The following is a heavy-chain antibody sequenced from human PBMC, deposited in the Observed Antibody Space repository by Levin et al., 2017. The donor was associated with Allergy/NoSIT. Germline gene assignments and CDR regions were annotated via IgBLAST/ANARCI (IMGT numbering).Heavy chain of an antibody. Sequence: SLKISCAASGFTFDDYAMHWVRQAPGKGLEWVSGISWNSGSIGYADSVKGRFTISRDNAKNSLYLQMNSLRAEDTALYYCAKSPGNDYVWGSYRQDLRESYFDYWGQGTLVTVSS. CDR2: ISWNSGSI. V-gene: IGHV3-9*01. CDR1: GFTFDDYA. J-gene: IGHJ4*02. D-gene: IGHD3-16*02. CDR3: AKSPGNDYVWGSYRQDLRESYFDY.